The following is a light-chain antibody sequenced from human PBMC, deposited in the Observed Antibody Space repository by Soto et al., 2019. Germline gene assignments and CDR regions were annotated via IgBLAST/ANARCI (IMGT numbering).Light chain of an antibody. CDR3: QQSYSTLGT. CDR2: AAS. J-gene: IGKJ1*01. CDR1: QSIRSY. V-gene: IGKV1-39*01. Sequence: DIQMTQSPSSLSASVGDRVTITCRASQSIRSYLNWYQQKPGKAPKLLIYAASSLQSGVPSRFSGSGSGTDFSLTISSLQPEEFATYYCQQSYSTLGTFGQGTKVEIK.